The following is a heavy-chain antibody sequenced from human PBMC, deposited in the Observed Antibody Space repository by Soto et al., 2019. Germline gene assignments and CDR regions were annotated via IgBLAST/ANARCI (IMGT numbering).Heavy chain of an antibody. D-gene: IGHD2-21*02. CDR1: GFTFSNYY. CDR2: IRSGRDT. Sequence: GGSLRLSXAVSGFTFSNYYIHWVRQAPGKGLEWVSSIRSGRDTLYADSVKGRFSISRDDATSSVSLQMNSLRGEDTAVYFCAREETAWPLAYGLDVWGQGTTVTVSS. V-gene: IGHV3-21*01. CDR3: AREETAWPLAYGLDV. J-gene: IGHJ6*02.